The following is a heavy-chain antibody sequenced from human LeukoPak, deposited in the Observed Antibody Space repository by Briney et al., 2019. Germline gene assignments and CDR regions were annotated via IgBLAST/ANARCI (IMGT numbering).Heavy chain of an antibody. CDR3: ARGASGSGWYDYYYYMDV. V-gene: IGHV1-18*01. Sequence: GASVKVSCKASGYTFASYGISWVRQAPGQGLEWMEWISAYNGNTNYAQKLQGRVTMTTDTSTSTAYMEVRSLRSDDTAVYYCARGASGSGWYDYYYYMDVWGKGTTVTVSS. J-gene: IGHJ6*03. D-gene: IGHD6-19*01. CDR2: ISAYNGNT. CDR1: GYTFASYG.